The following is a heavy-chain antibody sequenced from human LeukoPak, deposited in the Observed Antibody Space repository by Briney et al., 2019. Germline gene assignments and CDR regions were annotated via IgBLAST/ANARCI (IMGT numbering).Heavy chain of an antibody. D-gene: IGHD3-16*02. CDR2: ISYSGST. J-gene: IGHJ4*02. CDR3: ARHYYYVWGNYRYLDY. Sequence: SETLSLTCTVSGGSVSSGSYYWNWIRQPPGKGLEWIGYISYSGSTNYNPSLTSRVTISVDTSKNQFSLKLSSVTAADTAVYYCARHYYYVWGNYRYLDYWGQGTLVTVSS. V-gene: IGHV4-61*01. CDR1: GGSVSSGSYY.